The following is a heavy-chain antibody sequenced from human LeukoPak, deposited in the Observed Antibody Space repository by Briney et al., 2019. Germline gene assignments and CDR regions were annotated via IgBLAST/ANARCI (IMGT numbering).Heavy chain of an antibody. CDR2: IWYDGSNK. J-gene: IGHJ5*02. D-gene: IGHD3-10*01. V-gene: IGHV3-33*01. Sequence: GRSLRLSCAASGFTFSSYGMHWVRQARGKGLEWVAVIWYDGSNKYYAGSVKGRFTISRDNSKNTLYLQMNSLRAEDTAVYYCARDYRSMVRGVTIFDPWGQGALVTDSS. CDR3: ARDYRSMVRGVTIFDP. CDR1: GFTFSSYG.